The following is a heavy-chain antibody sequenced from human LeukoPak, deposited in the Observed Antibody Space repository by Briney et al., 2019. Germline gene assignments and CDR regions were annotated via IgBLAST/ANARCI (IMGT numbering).Heavy chain of an antibody. Sequence: SETLSLTCTVSGASITTYYWSWIRQSPGKGLEWIAYIYYSGSTYYNRFLESRIIISVDTYKKQFSLKLSSVTAADSAVYNCARTSCYTDSWGQGTLVTVSS. V-gene: IGHV4-59*12. CDR2: IYYSGST. CDR1: GASITTYY. J-gene: IGHJ5*01. CDR3: ARTSCYTDS. D-gene: IGHD2-2*02.